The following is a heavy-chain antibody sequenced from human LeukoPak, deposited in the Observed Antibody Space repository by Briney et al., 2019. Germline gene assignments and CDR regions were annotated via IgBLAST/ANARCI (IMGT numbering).Heavy chain of an antibody. Sequence: ASVKVSCKASRHTFTSYDINWVPQGTGQGLEWMGWMNPNSGNTGYAQKFQGRVTITRTTSISPAYMGLSGLRPEDTAMYYCARVRSTGCPYYFEYWGQGTLVTVSS. V-gene: IGHV1-8*03. CDR1: RHTFTSYD. J-gene: IGHJ4*02. D-gene: IGHD2-15*01. CDR2: MNPNSGNT. CDR3: ARVRSTGCPYYFEY.